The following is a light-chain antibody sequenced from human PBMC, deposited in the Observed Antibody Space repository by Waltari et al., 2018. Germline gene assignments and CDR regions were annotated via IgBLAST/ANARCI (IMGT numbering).Light chain of an antibody. CDR2: DVN. CDR1: SRDVGGYNY. J-gene: IGLJ3*02. CDR3: SSYTTSGTWV. Sequence: QSVLTQPPSASGTPGQRAPISCSGTSRDVGGYNYVSSCQQHPGNPPKLVIYDVNNRPSGVSNRFSGSKSGNTASLTISGLQTEDEADYYCSSYTTSGTWVFGGGTKLAVL. V-gene: IGLV2-14*03.